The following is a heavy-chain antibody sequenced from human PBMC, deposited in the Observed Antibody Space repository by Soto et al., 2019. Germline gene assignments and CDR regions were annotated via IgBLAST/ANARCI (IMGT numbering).Heavy chain of an antibody. CDR2: IIPSRGIA. V-gene: IGHV1-69*02. J-gene: IGHJ4*02. CDR1: GGTFSCYT. D-gene: IGHD1-1*01. CDR3: AADFLSTTGTLPFDY. Sequence: SVKVSCKASGGTFSCYTISWVRQAPGQGLEWMGRIIPSRGIANYAQKFQGRVTITADKSTSTAYMELSSLRSEDTAVYYCAADFLSTTGTLPFDYWGQGTLVTVSS.